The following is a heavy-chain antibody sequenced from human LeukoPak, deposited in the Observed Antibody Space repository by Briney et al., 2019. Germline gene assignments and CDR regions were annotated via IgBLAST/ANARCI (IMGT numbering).Heavy chain of an antibody. CDR2: ISSSSSYI. V-gene: IGHV3-21*01. Sequence: GGSLRLSCAASGFTFSSYSMNWVRQAPGKGLEWVSSISSSSSYIYYADSVKGRFTISRDNAKNSLYLQMNSLRAEDTAVYYCAARLNYYVSGVDYWGQGTLVTVSS. D-gene: IGHD3-10*01. J-gene: IGHJ4*02. CDR3: AARLNYYVSGVDY. CDR1: GFTFSSYS.